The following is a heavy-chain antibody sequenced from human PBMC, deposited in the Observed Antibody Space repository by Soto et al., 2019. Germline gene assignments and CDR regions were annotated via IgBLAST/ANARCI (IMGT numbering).Heavy chain of an antibody. Sequence: HPGGSLRLSCAASGFPFSSYEMNWVRQAPGKGLEWISYISDSGSSMYYADSVKDRFAISRDNANKLLYLQMNSLRAEDTAVYYCARDQEVHDSRGHKIRAMDVWGQGTTVTVSS. CDR2: ISDSGSSM. D-gene: IGHD6-19*01. V-gene: IGHV3-48*03. J-gene: IGHJ6*02. CDR1: GFPFSSYE. CDR3: ARDQEVHDSRGHKIRAMDV.